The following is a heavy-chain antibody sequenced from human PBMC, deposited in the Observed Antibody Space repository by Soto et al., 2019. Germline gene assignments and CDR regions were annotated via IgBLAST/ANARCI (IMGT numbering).Heavy chain of an antibody. D-gene: IGHD3-10*01. V-gene: IGHV3-53*01. CDR3: ARVARAVAAPYYFDY. CDR2: IYSGGST. J-gene: IGHJ4*02. Sequence: GGSLRPSCAASGFTVSTNYMTWGRQAPGKGLEWVSVIYSGGSTHYADSVKGRFTISRDNSKNTLYLQMNSLRADDTAVYFCARVARAVAAPYYFDYWGQGTLVTVSS. CDR1: GFTVSTNY.